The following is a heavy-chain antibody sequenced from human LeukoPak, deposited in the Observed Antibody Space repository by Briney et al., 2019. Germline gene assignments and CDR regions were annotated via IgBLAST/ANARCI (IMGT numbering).Heavy chain of an antibody. CDR1: GFTFSSYW. Sequence: GGSLRLSCAASGFTFSSYWMSWVRQAPGKGLEWVANIKQDGSEKYYVDSVKGRFTISRDNAKNSPYLQMNSLRAEDTAVYYCARDLSYYDSSGYLAYWGQGTLVTVSS. CDR3: ARDLSYYDSSGYLAY. J-gene: IGHJ4*02. CDR2: IKQDGSEK. D-gene: IGHD3-22*01. V-gene: IGHV3-7*01.